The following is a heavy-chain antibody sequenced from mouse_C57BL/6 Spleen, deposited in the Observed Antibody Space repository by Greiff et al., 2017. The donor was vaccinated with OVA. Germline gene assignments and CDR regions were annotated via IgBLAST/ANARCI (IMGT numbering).Heavy chain of an antibody. CDR2: INPSTGGT. Sequence: EVQLQQSGPELVKPGASVKISCKASGYSFTGYYMNWVKQSPEKSLEWIGEINPSTGGTTYNQKFKAKATLTVDKSSSTAYMQLKSLTSEDSAVYYCARRSNYYAMDYWGQGTSVTVSS. V-gene: IGHV1-42*01. CDR3: ARRSNYYAMDY. D-gene: IGHD2-5*01. J-gene: IGHJ4*01. CDR1: GYSFTGYY.